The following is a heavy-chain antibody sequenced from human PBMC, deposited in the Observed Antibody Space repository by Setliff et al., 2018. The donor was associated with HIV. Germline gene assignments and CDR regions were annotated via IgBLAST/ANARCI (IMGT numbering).Heavy chain of an antibody. CDR2: INHRGNT. V-gene: IGHV4-34*01. Sequence: PSETLSLTCAVYGGSFSDDSWNWIRQPPGKGLEWIGEINHRGNTNCNPSLKGRVTILVDPSKNQFSLRLSSVTAADTAIYYCAKMQSVAICHRCGFDIWGQGTVVTVSS. J-gene: IGHJ3*02. CDR3: AKMQSVAICHRCGFDI. CDR1: GGSFSDDS. D-gene: IGHD2-2*01.